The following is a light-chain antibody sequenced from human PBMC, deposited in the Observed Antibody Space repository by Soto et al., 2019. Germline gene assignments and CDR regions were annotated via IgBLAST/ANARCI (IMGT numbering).Light chain of an antibody. Sequence: DIQRTQSPSSLSASVGDRVTISCRSSQSISSYLNWYQQKPGKAPDLLIYATSTLQSGVPSRFSGSGSGTDFTLTISSLQPEDFATYYCQQSYRQTPLTFGGGTKVDI. CDR2: ATS. J-gene: IGKJ4*01. V-gene: IGKV1-39*01. CDR1: QSISSY. CDR3: QQSYRQTPLT.